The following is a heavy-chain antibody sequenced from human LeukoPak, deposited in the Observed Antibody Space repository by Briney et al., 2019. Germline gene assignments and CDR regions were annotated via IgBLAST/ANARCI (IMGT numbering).Heavy chain of an antibody. V-gene: IGHV1-8*02. J-gene: IGHJ4*02. CDR3: ARTWTLDY. Sequence: ASVKVSCKAPGYTFTGYYMHWVRQAPGQGLEWMGWINPNSGNTGYAQKFQGRVTMTRNTSISTAYMELSSLRSEDTAVYYCARTWTLDYWGQGTLVTVSS. CDR1: GYTFTGYY. CDR2: INPNSGNT. D-gene: IGHD3/OR15-3a*01.